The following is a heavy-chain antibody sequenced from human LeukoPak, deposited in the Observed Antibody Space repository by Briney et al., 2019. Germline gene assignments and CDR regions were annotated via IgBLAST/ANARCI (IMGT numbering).Heavy chain of an antibody. CDR2: IWDSGTPI. CDR3: ANGPGSSSFYYYYGMDV. CDR1: GFTFSSYS. J-gene: IGHJ6*02. V-gene: IGHV3-48*01. D-gene: IGHD6-6*01. Sequence: TGGSLRLSCAASGFTFSSYSMTWVRQAPGMGLEWISYIWDSGTPIYYADSVKGRFTISRDNSKNTLYLQMNSLRAEDTAVYYCANGPGSSSFYYYYGMDVWGQGTTVTVSS.